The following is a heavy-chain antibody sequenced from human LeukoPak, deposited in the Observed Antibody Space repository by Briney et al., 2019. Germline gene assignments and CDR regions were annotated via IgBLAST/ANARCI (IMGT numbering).Heavy chain of an antibody. CDR2: INHSGST. D-gene: IGHD3-22*01. J-gene: IGHJ4*02. CDR1: GGSFSGYY. V-gene: IGHV4-34*01. CDR3: ARTTGEGSSGYDY. Sequence: SETLSLTCAVYGGSFSGYYWSWIRQPPGKGLEWIGEINHSGSTNYNPSLKSRVTISVDTSKNQFSLKLSSVTAADTAVYYCARTTGEGSSGYDYWGQGTLVTVSS.